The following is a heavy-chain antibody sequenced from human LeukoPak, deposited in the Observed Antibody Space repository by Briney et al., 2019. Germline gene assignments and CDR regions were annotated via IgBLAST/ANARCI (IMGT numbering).Heavy chain of an antibody. CDR2: VSSSGSTI. J-gene: IGHJ6*02. V-gene: IGHV3-11*01. CDR1: GFTFSDYY. D-gene: IGHD3-16*02. Sequence: PGGSLRLSCAASGFTFSDYYMSWIRQAPGKGLERVSYVSSSGSTIYYADSVKGRFTISRDNAKNSLYLQMNSLRAEDTAVYYCARDLPYDYVWGSYRQYGMDVWGQGTTVTVSS. CDR3: ARDLPYDYVWGSYRQYGMDV.